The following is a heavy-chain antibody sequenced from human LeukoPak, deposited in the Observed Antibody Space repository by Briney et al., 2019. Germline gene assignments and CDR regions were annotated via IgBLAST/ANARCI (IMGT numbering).Heavy chain of an antibody. D-gene: IGHD6-13*01. CDR1: GGSFSGYY. Sequence: SETLSLTCAVYGGSFSGYYWSWIRQPPGKGLEWIGEINHSGSTNYNPSLKSRVTISVDTSKNQFSLKLSSVTAADTAVYYCARRDSSSWYPYYYYYMDVWGKGTTVTISS. CDR2: INHSGST. J-gene: IGHJ6*03. V-gene: IGHV4-34*01. CDR3: ARRDSSSWYPYYYYYMDV.